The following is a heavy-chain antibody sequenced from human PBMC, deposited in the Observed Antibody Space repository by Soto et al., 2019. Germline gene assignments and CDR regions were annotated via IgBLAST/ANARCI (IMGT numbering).Heavy chain of an antibody. CDR1: GFSLSTSGXG. V-gene: IGHV2-70*11. CDR3: ARMVISGSSFDY. D-gene: IGHD3-22*01. Sequence: SGPTLVNPTQTLTLTCTFSGFSLSTSGXGVGWIRQPPGKALEWLARIDWDDDKYYSTSLKTRLTISKDTSKNQVVLTMTNMDPVDTATYYCARMVISGSSFDYWGQGTLVTVSS. CDR2: IDWDDDK. J-gene: IGHJ4*02.